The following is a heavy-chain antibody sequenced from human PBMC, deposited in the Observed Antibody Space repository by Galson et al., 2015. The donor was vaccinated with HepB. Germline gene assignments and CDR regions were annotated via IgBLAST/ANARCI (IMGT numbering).Heavy chain of an antibody. Sequence: SLRLSCAASGFTFINYDFSWVRQAPGKGLEWVSSISVSGGSTYYADSVKGRFTISRDNSKSTLYLQMNSLRAEDTAIYYCAKEQTWSSIVDCWSQGTLVTVPS. CDR1: GFTFINYD. CDR2: ISVSGGST. CDR3: AKEQTWSSIVDC. D-gene: IGHD2-8*01. V-gene: IGHV3-23*01. J-gene: IGHJ4*02.